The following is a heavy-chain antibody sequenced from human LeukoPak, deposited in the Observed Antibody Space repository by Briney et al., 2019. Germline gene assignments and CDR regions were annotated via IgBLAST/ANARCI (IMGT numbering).Heavy chain of an antibody. CDR3: AKGKSSGSNFDY. D-gene: IGHD6-19*01. CDR1: GFTFSSHG. V-gene: IGHV3-30*18. Sequence: GGSLRLSCAASGFTFSSHGMHWVRQAPGKGLEWVTVISYDGSNKYYADSVKGRFTISRDNSKNTLYLQMNSLRAEDTAVYYCAKGKSSGSNFDYWGQGTLVTVSS. J-gene: IGHJ4*02. CDR2: ISYDGSNK.